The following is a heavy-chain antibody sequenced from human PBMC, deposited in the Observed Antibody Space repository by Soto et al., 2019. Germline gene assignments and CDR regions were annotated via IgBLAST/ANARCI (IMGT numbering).Heavy chain of an antibody. CDR3: ARGLAPTIFGTVPTPNWFDP. V-gene: IGHV4-30-2*01. CDR2: IYHSGST. Sequence: SETLSLTCAVSGGSISSGGYSWSWIRQPPGKGLEWIGYIYHSGSTYYNPSLRGRLTISLDTSKNQFSLRLSSVTSADTAVYYCARGLAPTIFGTVPTPNWFDPWGQGSQVTVSS. D-gene: IGHD3-3*01. J-gene: IGHJ5*02. CDR1: GGSISSGGYS.